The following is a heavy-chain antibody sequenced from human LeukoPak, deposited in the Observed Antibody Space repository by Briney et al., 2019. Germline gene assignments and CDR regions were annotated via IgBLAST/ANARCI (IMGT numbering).Heavy chain of an antibody. CDR2: ISSNGGST. D-gene: IGHD2-21*02. CDR1: GFTFSSYA. CDR3: VKGIVVVPARAFDY. J-gene: IGHJ4*02. V-gene: IGHV3-64D*06. Sequence: GGSLRLSCSASGFTFSSYAMHWVRQAPGKGLEYVSAISSNGGSTYYADSVKGRFTISRDNSKNMLYLQMSSLRPEDTAVYYCVKGIVVVPARAFDYWGQGTLVTVSS.